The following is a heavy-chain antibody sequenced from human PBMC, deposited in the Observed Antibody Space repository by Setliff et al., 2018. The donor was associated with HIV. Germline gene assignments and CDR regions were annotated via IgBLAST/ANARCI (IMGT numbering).Heavy chain of an antibody. D-gene: IGHD3-10*01. CDR2: MRSKANTYAT. V-gene: IGHV3-73*01. J-gene: IGHJ6*03. Sequence: GGSLRLSCAASGFTFSGSAVHWVRQASGKGLEWVGRMRSKANTYATAYGSSVKGRFTLSRDDPKSTAYLQMNSLKTEDTAAYYCARGRLLWSGSYYYYYMDVWGKGTTVTVSS. CDR3: ARGRLLWSGSYYYYYMDV. CDR1: GFTFSGSA.